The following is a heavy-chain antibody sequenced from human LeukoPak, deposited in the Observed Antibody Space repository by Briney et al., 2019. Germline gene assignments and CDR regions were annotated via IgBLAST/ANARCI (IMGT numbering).Heavy chain of an antibody. D-gene: IGHD1-26*01. CDR2: INSDGSST. Sequence: GGSLRLSCAASGFTFSSYWMHWVRQAPGKGLVWVSRINSDGSSTSYADSVKGRFTVSRDNAKNALYLQMNSLRAEDTAVYYCARATGSYYSLGYWGQGTLVTVSS. V-gene: IGHV3-74*01. CDR1: GFTFSSYW. J-gene: IGHJ4*02. CDR3: ARATGSYYSLGY.